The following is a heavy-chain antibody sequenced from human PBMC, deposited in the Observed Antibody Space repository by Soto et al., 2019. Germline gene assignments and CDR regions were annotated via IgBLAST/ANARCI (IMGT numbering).Heavy chain of an antibody. J-gene: IGHJ3*02. CDR1: GFTFSRYG. V-gene: IGHV3-33*01. CDR2: IWFDGSDK. Sequence: GGSLRLSCAASGFTFSRYGMHWVRQAPGKGLEGVALIWFDGSDKYYTESVKGRFTISRDNSKSTLYLQMNRLRAEDTAVYYWARLYCSASSCYSVGAFDIRGQGTMVTVSS. D-gene: IGHD2-15*01. CDR3: ARLYCSASSCYSVGAFDI.